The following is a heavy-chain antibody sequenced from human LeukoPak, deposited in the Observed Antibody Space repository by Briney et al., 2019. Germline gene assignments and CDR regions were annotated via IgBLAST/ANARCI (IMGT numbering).Heavy chain of an antibody. V-gene: IGHV4-34*01. CDR2: NNHSGST. Sequence: SETLSLTCAVYGGSFSVYYWSWIRQPPAKGLEWIGENNHSGSTNYNPSLKSRVTISVDTSKNQFSLKLSSVTAADTAVYYCERGPTDQLLFRYYYYMDVWGKGTTVTVSS. D-gene: IGHD2-2*01. J-gene: IGHJ6*03. CDR3: ERGPTDQLLFRYYYYMDV. CDR1: GGSFSVYY.